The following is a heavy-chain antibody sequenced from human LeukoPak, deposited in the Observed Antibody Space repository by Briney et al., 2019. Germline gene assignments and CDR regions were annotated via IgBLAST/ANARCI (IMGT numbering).Heavy chain of an antibody. J-gene: IGHJ4*02. Sequence: GASVKVSCKASGYIFSSSGISWVRQAPGQGLEWMGWISAYNGNTNYAQKLQGRVTMTTDTSTSTAYMELRSLRSDDTAVYYCARDKDYYGSGSTDGYWGQGTLVTVSS. CDR1: GYIFSSSG. V-gene: IGHV1-18*01. CDR3: ARDKDYYGSGSTDGY. D-gene: IGHD3-10*01. CDR2: ISAYNGNT.